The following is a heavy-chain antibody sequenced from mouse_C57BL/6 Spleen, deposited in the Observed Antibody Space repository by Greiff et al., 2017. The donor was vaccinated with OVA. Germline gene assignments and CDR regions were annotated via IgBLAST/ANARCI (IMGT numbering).Heavy chain of an antibody. V-gene: IGHV1-64*01. D-gene: IGHD2-4*01. J-gene: IGHJ2*01. Sequence: VQLQQPGAELVKPGASVKLSCKASGYTFTSYWMHWVKQTPGQGLEWIGMIHPNSGSTNYNEKFKSKATLTVDKSSSTAYMQLRSLTSEDSAVYYCARPYYDYDEGGFGYWGQGTTLTVAS. CDR2: IHPNSGST. CDR1: GYTFTSYW. CDR3: ARPYYDYDEGGFGY.